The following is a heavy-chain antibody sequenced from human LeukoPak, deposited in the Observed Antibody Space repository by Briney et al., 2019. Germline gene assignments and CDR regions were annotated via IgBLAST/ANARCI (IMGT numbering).Heavy chain of an antibody. CDR2: ISIGGST. D-gene: IGHD4-11*01. V-gene: IGHV3-66*01. J-gene: IGHJ5*02. CDR1: GFIVSSNL. Sequence: PGGSLRLSCAASGFIVSSNLMSWVRQAPGKGLEWVSVISIGGSTDHADSVKGRFSISRDNSKNTVYLQMNSLRAEDTAVYYCARGLIYSPNWFDPWGQGTLVTVSS. CDR3: ARGLIYSPNWFDP.